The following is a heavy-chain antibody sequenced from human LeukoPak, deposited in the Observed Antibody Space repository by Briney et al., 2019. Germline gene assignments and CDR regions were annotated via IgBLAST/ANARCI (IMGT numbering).Heavy chain of an antibody. J-gene: IGHJ4*02. D-gene: IGHD6-19*01. CDR2: ISGSGGST. V-gene: IGHV3-23*01. CDR3: AKDLQQWLFDY. Sequence: GSLRLSCSASGFTFSSYAMRWVRQAPGKGLEGVSAISGSGGSTYYADSVKGRFTISRDNSKNTLYLQMNSLRAEDTAVYYCAKDLQQWLFDYWGQGTLVTVSS. CDR1: GFTFSSYA.